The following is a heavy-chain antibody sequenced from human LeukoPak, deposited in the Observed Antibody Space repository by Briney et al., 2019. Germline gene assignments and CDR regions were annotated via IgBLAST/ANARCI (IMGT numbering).Heavy chain of an antibody. V-gene: IGHV1-2*02. D-gene: IGHD6-19*01. CDR1: GYTFIVYY. J-gene: IGHJ4*02. CDR2: LNPNGGRI. CDR3: ARDQRLVAGTFYFDY. Sequence: ASVKVSCKASGYTFIVYYIHWVRHARGQGFEWMGWLNPNGGRINYAQKFQGRVTMTRGTSISTAYMELSRLRSDDSAVYYCARDQRLVAGTFYFDYWGQGTLVTVSS.